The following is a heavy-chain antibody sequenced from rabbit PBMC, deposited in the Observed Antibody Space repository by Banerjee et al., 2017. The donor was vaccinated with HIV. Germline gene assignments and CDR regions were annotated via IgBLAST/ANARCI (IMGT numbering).Heavy chain of an antibody. CDR3: ARGSIRDAYAL. V-gene: IGHV1S47*01. J-gene: IGHJ4*01. CDR2: IYSSNGDK. CDR1: GSDISSNA. D-gene: IGHD2-1*01. Sequence: QEQLVESGGGLVQPEGSLTLTCKASGSDISSNAMCWVRQAPGKGLELIACIYSSNGDKWYASWVNGRFTISRSTSLNTVTLQMTSLTAADTATYFCARGSIRDAYALWGQGTLVTVS.